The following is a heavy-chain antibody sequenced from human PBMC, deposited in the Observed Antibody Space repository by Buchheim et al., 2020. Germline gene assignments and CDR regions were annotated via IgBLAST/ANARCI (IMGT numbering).Heavy chain of an antibody. Sequence: QVRLVQSGAEVKRPGASVKVSCTASGYTLTDYYIHWLRQAPGLGLEWMGWMYPKRGDSTYAQKFQGRVTLTTDTSVSTGFKERSSLTSNDPAVYYCARVSKVAKTDFDYWGQGTL. V-gene: IGHV1-2*02. J-gene: IGHJ4*02. D-gene: IGHD2/OR15-2a*01. CDR2: MYPKRGDS. CDR1: GYTLTDYY. CDR3: ARVSKVAKTDFDY.